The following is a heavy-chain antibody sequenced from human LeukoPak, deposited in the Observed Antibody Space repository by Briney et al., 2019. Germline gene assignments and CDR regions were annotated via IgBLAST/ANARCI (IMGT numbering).Heavy chain of an antibody. Sequence: GGSLRLSCAASGFTFSSYATSWVRQAPGKGLEWVSTISGSGGSTYYADSVKGRFTISRDNSKNTLYLQMNSLRAEDTAVYYCAKAYYDSTGYYGYWGQGTLVTVSS. CDR2: ISGSGGST. CDR1: GFTFSSYA. V-gene: IGHV3-23*01. D-gene: IGHD3-22*01. J-gene: IGHJ4*02. CDR3: AKAYYDSTGYYGY.